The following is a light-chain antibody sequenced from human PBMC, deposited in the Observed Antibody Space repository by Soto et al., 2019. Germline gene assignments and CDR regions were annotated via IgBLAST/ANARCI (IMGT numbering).Light chain of an antibody. J-gene: IGKJ2*01. V-gene: IGKV3-11*01. CDR1: QSVSHN. CDR2: AAS. Sequence: EVVLTQSPATLSASLGESATLSCRASQSVSHNLAWYQQTPGQAPRLLIYAASDRSTGLPARFSGSGSDTDFIPTTTSVVPEDFAVYYCQQHSRCPRDTFGQGTKLEIK. CDR3: QQHSRCPRDT.